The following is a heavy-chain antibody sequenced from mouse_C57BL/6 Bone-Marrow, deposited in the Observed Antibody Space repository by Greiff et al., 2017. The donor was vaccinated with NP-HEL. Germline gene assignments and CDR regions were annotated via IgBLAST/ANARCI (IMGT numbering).Heavy chain of an antibody. D-gene: IGHD1-1*01. J-gene: IGHJ2*01. CDR1: GYTFTSYW. V-gene: IGHV1-69*01. CDR3: ARWGLLRYDY. Sequence: VKLQQPGAELVMPGASVKLSCKASGYTFTSYWMHWVKQRPGQGLEWIGEIDPSDSYTNYNQKFKGKSTLTVDKSSSTAYMQLSSLTSEDSAVYYCARWGLLRYDYWGQGTTLTVSS. CDR2: IDPSDSYT.